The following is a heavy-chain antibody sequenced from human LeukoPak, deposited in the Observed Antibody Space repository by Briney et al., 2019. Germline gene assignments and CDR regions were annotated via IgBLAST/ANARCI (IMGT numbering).Heavy chain of an antibody. CDR1: GFTFRSYG. J-gene: IGHJ6*03. CDR2: IGYDGSNK. CDR3: AQDSYYYYIDV. V-gene: IGHV3-30*02. Sequence: GGSLRLSCAASGFTFRSYGMHWVRQAPGKGLEWVTFIGYDGSNKYYIDSVKGRFTISRDNSKNTLYLQMNSPRAEDTAIYYCAQDSYYYYIDVWGKGTTVTVSS.